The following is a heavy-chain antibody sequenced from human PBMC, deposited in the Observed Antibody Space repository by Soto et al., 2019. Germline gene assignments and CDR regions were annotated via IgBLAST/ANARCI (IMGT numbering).Heavy chain of an antibody. CDR1: GGSISSGPYS. J-gene: IGHJ5*02. CDR3: ARPKNIGAAACKGWFHP. Sequence: SETLSLTCTVSGGSISSGPYSWGWIRQPPGKGLEWIGTFYYSGSTNYNPSLESRVTISVDTSKNQFSLKVSSVTAADMAMYYCARPKNIGAAACKGWFHPSVQGTLVT. D-gene: IGHD6-13*01. CDR2: FYYSGST. V-gene: IGHV4-39*01.